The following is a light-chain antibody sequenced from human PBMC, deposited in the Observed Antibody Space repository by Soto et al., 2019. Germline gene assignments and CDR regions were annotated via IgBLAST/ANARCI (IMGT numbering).Light chain of an antibody. CDR1: QSVSSY. V-gene: IGKV3-11*01. CDR2: DAS. J-gene: IGKJ4*01. CDR3: QQRSNWLT. Sequence: EIVLTQSPATLSLSPGERATLSCRASQSVSSYFAWYQQKPGQAPRLLIYDASNRATGRPARFSGSGSGTDFTLTISRIEPEAFAVYYCQQRSNWLTFGGGTKVEIK.